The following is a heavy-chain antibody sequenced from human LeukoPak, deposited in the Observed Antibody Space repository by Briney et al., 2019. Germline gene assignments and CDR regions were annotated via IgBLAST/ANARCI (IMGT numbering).Heavy chain of an antibody. V-gene: IGHV3-53*01. Sequence: PGGSLRLSCAASGFTVSSNYMSWVRQAPGKGLEWVSVIYSGGSTYYTDSVKGRFTISRDNSKNTVYLQMNSLRGEDTAVYYCARGLNYYDSSGYYWGQGTPVIVSS. CDR1: GFTVSSNY. CDR3: ARGLNYYDSSGYY. D-gene: IGHD3-22*01. CDR2: IYSGGST. J-gene: IGHJ4*02.